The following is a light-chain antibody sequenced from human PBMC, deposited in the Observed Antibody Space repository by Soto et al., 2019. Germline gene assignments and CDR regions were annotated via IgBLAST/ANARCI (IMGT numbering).Light chain of an antibody. CDR3: QQYGSSPPNT. V-gene: IGKV3-20*01. J-gene: IGKJ2*01. Sequence: EIVLTQSPATLSLSPGERATLSCRASQSVSSSYLAWYQQKPGQAPRLLIYVASSSATGIPDRFSGSGSGTDFTLTISRLEPEDFAVYYCQQYGSSPPNTFGQGTKLEIK. CDR1: QSVSSSY. CDR2: VAS.